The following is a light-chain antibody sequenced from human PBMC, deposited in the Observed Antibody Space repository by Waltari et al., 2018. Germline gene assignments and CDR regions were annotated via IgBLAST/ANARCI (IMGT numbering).Light chain of an antibody. CDR1: QSLGSNY. CDR3: QQYDSSPQT. Sequence: EIVLTQSPGTLSLSPGERATLSCRASQSLGSNYLAWYQQRPGQDPRLLIYGASSRATGIPDRFSGSGSGTDFTLTISRLEPEDFAVYYCQQYDSSPQTFGQGTKLEIK. CDR2: GAS. J-gene: IGKJ2*01. V-gene: IGKV3-20*01.